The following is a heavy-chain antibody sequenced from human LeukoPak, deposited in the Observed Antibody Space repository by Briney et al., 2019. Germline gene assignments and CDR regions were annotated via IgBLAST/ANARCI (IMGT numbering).Heavy chain of an antibody. V-gene: IGHV3-23*01. D-gene: IGHD5/OR15-5a*01. CDR3: AKDQSGYTVYYFGY. CDR2: MSGSGGST. Sequence: PGGSLRLSCAASGFTFSSYAMSWVRQAPGKGLEWVSGMSGSGGSTYYADSVKGRFTISRDNTKNTLYLQMNSLRAEDTAVYYCAKDQSGYTVYYFGYWGQGTLVTVSS. J-gene: IGHJ4*02. CDR1: GFTFSSYA.